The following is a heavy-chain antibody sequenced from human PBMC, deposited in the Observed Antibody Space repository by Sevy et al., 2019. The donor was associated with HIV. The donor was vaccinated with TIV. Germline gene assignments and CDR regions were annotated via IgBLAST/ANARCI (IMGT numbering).Heavy chain of an antibody. Sequence: SETLSLTCTVSGASISSSGYYWGWIRQPPGKGLEWIASINYSGITFYNPSLKNRITISADTSKNQFSLDLNSVTAADTAIYYCAGPILTYNNGWSYYDYWGQGTVVTDSS. CDR1: GASISSSGYY. D-gene: IGHD6-19*01. CDR3: AGPILTYNNGWSYYDY. V-gene: IGHV4-39*01. CDR2: INYSGIT. J-gene: IGHJ4*02.